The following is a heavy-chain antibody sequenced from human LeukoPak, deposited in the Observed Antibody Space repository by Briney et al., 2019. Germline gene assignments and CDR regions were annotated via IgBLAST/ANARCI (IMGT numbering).Heavy chain of an antibody. CDR3: AKHYMGSYNNRGLDS. J-gene: IGHJ4*02. V-gene: IGHV4-34*01. D-gene: IGHD3-10*01. Sequence: MPSETLSLTCAVYGGSFSGYYWSWIRQPPGKGLEWIGEINHSGSTNYNPSLESRVTISVDTSKNQFSLKLGSVTAADTAVYYCAKHYMGSYNNRGLDSWGQGALVTVSS. CDR1: GGSFSGYY. CDR2: INHSGST.